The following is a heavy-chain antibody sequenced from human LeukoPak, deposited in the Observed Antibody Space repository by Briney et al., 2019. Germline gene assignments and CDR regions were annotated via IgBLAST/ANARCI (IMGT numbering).Heavy chain of an antibody. CDR1: GDSISSYY. J-gene: IGHJ4*02. V-gene: IGHV4-59*01. Sequence: SETLSPTCTVAGDSISSYYWSWIRPPPGKGLEWLGYIYNNEDISYNASLKSRVTISLDTSKNQFALKLRSVTAADTAVYCCASSMYMGNFDYWGQGTLVTVSS. D-gene: IGHD7-27*01. CDR3: ASSMYMGNFDY. CDR2: IYNNEDI.